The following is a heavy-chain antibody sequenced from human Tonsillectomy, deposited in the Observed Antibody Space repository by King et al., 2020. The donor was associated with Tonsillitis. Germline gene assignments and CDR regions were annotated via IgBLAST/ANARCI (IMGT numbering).Heavy chain of an antibody. Sequence: VQLVESGGALVQPGRSLRLSCAVSGFSVDDYVMHWVRQGPGKGLEWVSAINWGGDKIYYADSVKGRFTISKDSAKNSLYLQINSLRPEDTALYYCATAIADRCYYGMDVWGQGTTVTVSS. D-gene: IGHD6-6*01. CDR2: INWGGDKI. CDR3: ATAIADRCYYGMDV. J-gene: IGHJ6*02. CDR1: GFSVDDYV. V-gene: IGHV3-9*01.